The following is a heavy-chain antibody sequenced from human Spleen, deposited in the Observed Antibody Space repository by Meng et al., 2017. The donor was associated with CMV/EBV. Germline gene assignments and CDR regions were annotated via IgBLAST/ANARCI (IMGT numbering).Heavy chain of an antibody. CDR2: ISGDNGIT. Sequence: KASGYALSSYGISWVRQAPGQGLEWMGWISGDNGITNYAKNLRGRVAMTTEKSTNTAYMELRNLRSDDTAVYYCAREGIVTTMGFDYWGQGTLVTVSS. J-gene: IGHJ4*02. CDR3: AREGIVTTMGFDY. CDR1: GYALSSYG. D-gene: IGHD5-12*01. V-gene: IGHV1-18*01.